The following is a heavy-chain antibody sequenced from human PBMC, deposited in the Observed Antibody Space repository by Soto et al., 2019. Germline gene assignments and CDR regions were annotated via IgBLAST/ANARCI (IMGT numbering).Heavy chain of an antibody. D-gene: IGHD7-27*01. V-gene: IGHV3-11*01. CDR2: ISKSGSNL. Sequence: GGSLRLSCAASGFTFSDYWMSWIRQTRGNGLGWVSYISKSGSNLYYADSVKGRFTISRDSAKNSLCLQMNSPRADDTAVYYCVRSKLGVRDAFDIWGQGTMVTVSS. J-gene: IGHJ3*02. CDR1: GFTFSDYW. CDR3: VRSKLGVRDAFDI.